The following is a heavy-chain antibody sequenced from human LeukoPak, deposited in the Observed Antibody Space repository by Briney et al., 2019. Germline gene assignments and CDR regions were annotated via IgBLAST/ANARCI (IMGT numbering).Heavy chain of an antibody. Sequence: PSETLSLTCAVYGGSFSGYYWSWIRQPPGKGLEWIGEINHSGSTNYNPSLESRVTISVDTSKNQFSLKLSSVTAADTAVYYCARRTTVTTHLGYWGQGTLVTVSS. CDR3: ARRTTVTTHLGY. CDR2: INHSGST. J-gene: IGHJ4*02. CDR1: GGSFSGYY. V-gene: IGHV4-34*01. D-gene: IGHD4-11*01.